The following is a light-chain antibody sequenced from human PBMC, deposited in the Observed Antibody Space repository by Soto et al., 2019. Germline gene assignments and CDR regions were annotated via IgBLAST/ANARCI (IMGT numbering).Light chain of an antibody. Sequence: QTVLTQPPSASGTPGQRVTISCSGSSSNIGSHTVNWYQQLPGTAPRLLIYSNTQRPSGVPDRFSGSKSGTSASLAISGLQSEYEADYYCAAWDDSRNGVVFGGGTKLTVL. V-gene: IGLV1-44*01. CDR3: AAWDDSRNGVV. J-gene: IGLJ2*01. CDR2: SNT. CDR1: SSNIGSHT.